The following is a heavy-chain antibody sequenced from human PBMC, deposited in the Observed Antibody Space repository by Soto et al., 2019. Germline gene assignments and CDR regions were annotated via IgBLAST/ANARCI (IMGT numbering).Heavy chain of an antibody. D-gene: IGHD3-16*01. J-gene: IGHJ4*02. Sequence: LXLSCAASGFTVSSNYMSWVRQAPGKGLGWVSLIYSDGTTHYADSVKGRFTISRDNSKNTLYLQMNSLRAEDTAVYYCARGPMIFDYWGQGTLVTVSS. CDR1: GFTVSSNY. V-gene: IGHV3-53*01. CDR3: ARGPMIFDY. CDR2: IYSDGTT.